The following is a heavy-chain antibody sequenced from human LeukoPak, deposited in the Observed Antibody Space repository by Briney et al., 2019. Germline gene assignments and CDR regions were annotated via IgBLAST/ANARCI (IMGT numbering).Heavy chain of an antibody. CDR1: GGSIISGSYY. CDR2: IYYSGST. Sequence: PSETLSLTCTVSGGSIISGSYYWSWIRQPAGKGLEWIGYIYYSGSTYYNPSLKSRVTISVDTSKNQFSLKLSSVTAADTAVYYCARARPTPLMITFGGVIVKGSAFDIWGQGTMVTVSS. D-gene: IGHD3-16*02. CDR3: ARARPTPLMITFGGVIVKGSAFDI. V-gene: IGHV4-31*03. J-gene: IGHJ3*02.